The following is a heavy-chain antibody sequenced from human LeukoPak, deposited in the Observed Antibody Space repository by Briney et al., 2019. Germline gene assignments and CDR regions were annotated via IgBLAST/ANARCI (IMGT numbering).Heavy chain of an antibody. CDR2: INWNGGST. J-gene: IGHJ4*02. Sequence: GGSLRLSCAASGFTFDDYGMSWVRQAPGKGLEWVSGINWNGGSTGYADSVKGRFTISRDNSKNTPYLQMNSLRAEDTAIYYCAKEYTGTFSPFPSYFDNWGQGTLVTVSS. D-gene: IGHD1-26*01. V-gene: IGHV3-20*04. CDR1: GFTFDDYG. CDR3: AKEYTGTFSPFPSYFDN.